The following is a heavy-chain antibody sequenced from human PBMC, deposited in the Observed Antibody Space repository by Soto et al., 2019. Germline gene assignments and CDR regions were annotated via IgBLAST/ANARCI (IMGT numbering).Heavy chain of an antibody. CDR1: GGTFSSYA. V-gene: IGHV1-69*13. CDR2: IIPIFGTA. D-gene: IGHD3-22*01. CDR3: ARGRTYYYDSSGYYELFDY. J-gene: IGHJ4*02. Sequence: ASVKVSCKASGGTFSSYAISCVRQAPGQGLEWMGGIIPIFGTANYAQKFQGRVTITADESTSTAYMELSSLRSEDTAVYYCARGRTYYYDSSGYYELFDYWGQGTPVTVSS.